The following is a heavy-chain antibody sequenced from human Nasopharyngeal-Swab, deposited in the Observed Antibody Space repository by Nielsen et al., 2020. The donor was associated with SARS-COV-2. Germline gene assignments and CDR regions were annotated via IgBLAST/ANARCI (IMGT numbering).Heavy chain of an antibody. CDR1: GDSTNSYY. CDR3: ARSGGYRGWFDP. J-gene: IGHJ5*02. D-gene: IGHD5-12*01. V-gene: IGHV4-59*08. CDR2: AHYSGNT. Sequence: SETLSLTCSVSGDSTNSYYCHWIRQPPGKGLEWIGYAHYSGNTNYNPSPKSRITISVDTSKNQFSLKVTSVTAADTAVYYCARSGGYRGWFDPWGQGTLVTVPS.